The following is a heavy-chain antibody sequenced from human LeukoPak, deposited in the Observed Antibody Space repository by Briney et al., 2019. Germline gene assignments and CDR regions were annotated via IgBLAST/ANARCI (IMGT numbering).Heavy chain of an antibody. CDR3: ARDQSVAGANFDY. CDR1: GFTFSFYT. J-gene: IGHJ4*02. V-gene: IGHV3-21*01. CDR2: ISSSNSYI. D-gene: IGHD6-19*01. Sequence: PGGSLRLSCAASGFTFSFYTMNWVRQAPGEGLEWVSSISSSNSYIYYADSMKGRFTISRDNAKNSLYLQMNSLRAEDTAVYYCARDQSVAGANFDYWGQGTLVTVSS.